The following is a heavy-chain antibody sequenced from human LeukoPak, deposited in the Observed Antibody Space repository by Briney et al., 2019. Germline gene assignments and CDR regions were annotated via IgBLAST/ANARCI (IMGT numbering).Heavy chain of an antibody. CDR1: GFTFSSYS. D-gene: IGHD6-6*01. V-gene: IGHV3-21*01. Sequence: GGSLRLSCAASGFTFSSYSMNWVRQAPGKGLEWVSSISSSSSYIYYADSVKGRFTISRDNAKNSLYLQMNSLRAEDTAVYYCARKSSSLGYYFDYWGQGTLVTVSS. CDR2: ISSSSSYI. J-gene: IGHJ4*02. CDR3: ARKSSSLGYYFDY.